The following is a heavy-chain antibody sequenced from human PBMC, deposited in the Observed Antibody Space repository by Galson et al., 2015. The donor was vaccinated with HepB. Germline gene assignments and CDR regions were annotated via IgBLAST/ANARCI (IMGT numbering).Heavy chain of an antibody. Sequence: PALVKPTQTLTLTCTFSGFSLTTSGVAVGWIRQPPGKALEWLALIYWDDDRRYSPSLKNRLTINKDTSKNQVILTMTDMDPVDTATDYCVVHGVNYWGQGILVTVSS. D-gene: IGHD2-21*01. CDR1: GFSLTTSGVA. J-gene: IGHJ4*02. CDR3: VVHGVNY. V-gene: IGHV2-5*02. CDR2: IYWDDDR.